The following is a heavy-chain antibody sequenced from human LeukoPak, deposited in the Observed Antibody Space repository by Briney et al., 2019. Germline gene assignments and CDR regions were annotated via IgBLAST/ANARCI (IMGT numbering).Heavy chain of an antibody. J-gene: IGHJ4*02. CDR1: GVSISSYY. CDR3: ARDNAGDYVGSSFDY. CDR2: IYTSGST. V-gene: IGHV4-4*07. D-gene: IGHD4-17*01. Sequence: SETLSLTCTVSGVSISSYYWSWVRQPAGRGLEWLGRIYTSGSTNYNPSLKSRVTMSVDTSKNQFSLKLSSVTAADTAVYYCARDNAGDYVGSSFDYWGQGTLVTVSS.